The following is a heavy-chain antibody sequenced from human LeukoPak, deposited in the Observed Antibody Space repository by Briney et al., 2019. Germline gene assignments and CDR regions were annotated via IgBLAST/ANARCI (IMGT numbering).Heavy chain of an antibody. D-gene: IGHD3-22*01. CDR2: ISGSGGST. CDR3: AKVAHYYDSSGYYRRDAFDI. CDR1: GFTFSSYG. V-gene: IGHV3-23*01. J-gene: IGHJ3*02. Sequence: GGSLRLSCAASGFTFSSYGMHWVRQAPGKGLEWVAVISGSGGSTYYADSVKGRFTISRDNSKNTPYLQMNSLRAEDTAVYYCAKVAHYYDSSGYYRRDAFDIWGQGTMVTVSS.